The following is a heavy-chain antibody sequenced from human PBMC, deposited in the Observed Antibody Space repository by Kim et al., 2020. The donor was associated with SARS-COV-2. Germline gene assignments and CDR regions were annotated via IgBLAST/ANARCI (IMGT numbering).Heavy chain of an antibody. CDR3: ARKRGCSGGSCYFFWFDP. D-gene: IGHD2-15*01. CDR1: GYTFTSYG. Sequence: ASVKVSCKASGYTFTSYGISWVRQAPGQGLEWMGWISAYNGNTNYAQKLQGRVTMATDTSTSTAYMELRSLRSDETAVYYCARKRGCSGGSCYFFWFDPWGQGTLVTVSS. J-gene: IGHJ5*02. V-gene: IGHV1-18*01. CDR2: ISAYNGNT.